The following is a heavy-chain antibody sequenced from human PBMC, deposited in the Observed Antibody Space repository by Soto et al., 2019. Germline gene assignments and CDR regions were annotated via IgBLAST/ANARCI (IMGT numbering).Heavy chain of an antibody. CDR3: PREACSGGNCFYFGPDY. V-gene: IGHV3-74*01. CDR2: IKSDGSST. J-gene: IGHJ4*02. CDR1: GITFSSYW. Sequence: GGSLRLSCAASGITFSSYWMHWVRQAPGKGLVWVSRIKSDGSSTSYADSVKGRFTISRDNAKNTLYLQMNSLRAEDTAVYYCPREACSGGNCFYFGPDYWGQGTLVTVSS. D-gene: IGHD2-15*01.